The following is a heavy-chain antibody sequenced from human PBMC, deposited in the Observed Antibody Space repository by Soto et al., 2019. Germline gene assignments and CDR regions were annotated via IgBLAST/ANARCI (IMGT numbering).Heavy chain of an antibody. CDR2: IDPSDSYT. CDR3: ARTIRIAARPFVIDY. D-gene: IGHD6-6*01. Sequence: PGESLKISCKGSGYSFTSYWISWVRQMPGKGLEWMGRIDPSDSYTNYSPSFQGHVTISADKSISTAYLQWSSLKASDTAMYYCARTIRIAARPFVIDYWGQGTLVTVSS. J-gene: IGHJ4*02. CDR1: GYSFTSYW. V-gene: IGHV5-10-1*01.